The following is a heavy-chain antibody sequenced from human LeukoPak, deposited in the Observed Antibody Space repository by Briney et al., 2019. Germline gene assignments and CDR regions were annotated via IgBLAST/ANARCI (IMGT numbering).Heavy chain of an antibody. D-gene: IGHD4-17*01. V-gene: IGHV3-15*01. CDR2: IKSKTDGGTT. CDR1: GFTFSNAW. Sequence: GGALRLSCAASGFTFSNAWMSWVRQAPGKGLEGVGRIKSKTDGGTTDYAAPVKGRFTISRDDSKNTLYMQMNSLKNEDTAVYYCTTDRRFILGYYGDYRGRFGYFDYWGQGTLVTVSS. J-gene: IGHJ4*02. CDR3: TTDRRFILGYYGDYRGRFGYFDY.